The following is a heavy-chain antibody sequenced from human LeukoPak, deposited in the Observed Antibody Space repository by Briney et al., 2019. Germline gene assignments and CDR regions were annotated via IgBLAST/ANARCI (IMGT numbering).Heavy chain of an antibody. J-gene: IGHJ4*02. CDR2: ISSAGST. Sequence: PGGSLRLSCVVSGFTVSSNYMSWVRQAPGKGLEWVSVISSAGSTYYADSVKGRFTISRDNAKNTVFLQMNSLRAEDTAVYYCAKGAVGKSESSGYPPHFDYWGQGTLVTVSS. V-gene: IGHV3-53*01. CDR1: GFTVSSNY. CDR3: AKGAVGKSESSGYPPHFDY. D-gene: IGHD3-22*01.